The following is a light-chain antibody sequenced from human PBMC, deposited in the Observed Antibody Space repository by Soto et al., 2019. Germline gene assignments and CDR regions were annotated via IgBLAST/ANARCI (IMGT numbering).Light chain of an antibody. Sequence: DIQMTQSPSTLSASVGDRVSITCRASHSFSSWLAWYQQKPGKAPKLLICEATSFKSGVPSMSSGSGAGTEFTLTISSVHADDFVSYCCQQYDSYSLTFGGGTKVEIK. J-gene: IGKJ4*01. CDR1: HSFSSW. CDR3: QQYDSYSLT. V-gene: IGKV1-5*01. CDR2: EAT.